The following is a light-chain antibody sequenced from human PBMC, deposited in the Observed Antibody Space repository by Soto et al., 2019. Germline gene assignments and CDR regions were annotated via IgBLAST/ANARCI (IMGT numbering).Light chain of an antibody. Sequence: DIQRTQTPSSLSASVGDRVTITCQASQDIKNYLNWYQQRSGKAPKLLIYDASNLETGVPSRFSGSGSGTDFTFTISSLQPEDIATYYCQQYNSYSPTFGQGTKVDI. CDR2: DAS. CDR3: QQYNSYSPT. V-gene: IGKV1-33*01. CDR1: QDIKNY. J-gene: IGKJ1*01.